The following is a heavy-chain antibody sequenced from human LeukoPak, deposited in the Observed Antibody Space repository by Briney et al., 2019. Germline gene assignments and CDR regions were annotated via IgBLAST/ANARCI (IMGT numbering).Heavy chain of an antibody. J-gene: IGHJ4*02. D-gene: IGHD3-22*01. CDR2: IYPGDSDT. CDR1: GYSFTSYW. CDR3: ARLPPNYYDSSGPDY. Sequence: GESLKISCKGSGYSFTSYWIGWVRQMPGKGLEWMGIIYPGDSDTRYSLSFQGQVTISADKSISTAYLQWSSLKASDTAMYYCARLPPNYYDSSGPDYWGQGTLVTVSS. V-gene: IGHV5-51*01.